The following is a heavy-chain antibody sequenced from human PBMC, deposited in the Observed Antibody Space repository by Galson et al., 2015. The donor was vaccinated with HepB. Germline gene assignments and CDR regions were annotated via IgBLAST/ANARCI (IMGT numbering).Heavy chain of an antibody. CDR2: IYSGGAT. D-gene: IGHD3-22*01. CDR3: ARSADYVSRGYFSDYLPGF. V-gene: IGHV3-53*01. Sequence: SLRLSCAASGFNVSVKYMSWVRQAPGKGLEWVSVIYSGGATYYADSVKGRFSISRDDSKSTVFLQMNSLRAEDTAVYYCARSADYVSRGYFSDYLPGFWGQGTLVTVS. J-gene: IGHJ4*02. CDR1: GFNVSVKY.